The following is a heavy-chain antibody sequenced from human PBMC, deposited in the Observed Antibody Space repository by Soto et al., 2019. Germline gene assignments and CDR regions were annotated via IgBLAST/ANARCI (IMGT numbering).Heavy chain of an antibody. V-gene: IGHV3-49*03. CDR3: TRNRGVGSIFPIRDYYMDV. Sequence: GGSLRLSCTASGFTFGDYAMSWFRQAPGKGLEWVGFIRSKAYGGTTEYAASVKGRFTISRDDSKSIAYLQMNSLKTEDTAVYYCTRNRGVGSIFPIRDYYMDVWGKGTTVTVSS. D-gene: IGHD1-26*01. CDR1: GFTFGDYA. J-gene: IGHJ6*03. CDR2: IRSKAYGGTT.